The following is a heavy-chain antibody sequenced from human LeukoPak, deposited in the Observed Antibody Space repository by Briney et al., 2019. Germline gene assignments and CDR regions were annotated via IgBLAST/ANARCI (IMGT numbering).Heavy chain of an antibody. Sequence: TSEALSLTCTVSGGSISSSSYYWGWIRQPPGKGLEWIGSIYYSGSTYYNPSLKSRVTISVDTSKNQFSLKLSSVTAADTAVYYCARRVRHHSYYYYGMDVWGQGTTATVSS. CDR3: ARRVRHHSYYYYGMDV. V-gene: IGHV4-39*01. CDR1: GGSISSSSYY. D-gene: IGHD4-23*01. J-gene: IGHJ6*02. CDR2: IYYSGST.